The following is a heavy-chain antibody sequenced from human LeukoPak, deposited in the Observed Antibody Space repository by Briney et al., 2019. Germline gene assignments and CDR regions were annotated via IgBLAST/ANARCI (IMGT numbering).Heavy chain of an antibody. D-gene: IGHD3-22*01. Sequence: GGSLRLSCAASGFTFSSYNMNWVRQAPGKGLEWVAVAYGDGFDRYYADSVKGRFTISKDTSMNTLYVQMDSLRAEDTAVYYCATGSGYYYSQWGQGTLVTVSS. V-gene: IGHV3-33*08. J-gene: IGHJ4*02. CDR1: GFTFSSYN. CDR3: ATGSGYYYSQ. CDR2: AYGDGFDR.